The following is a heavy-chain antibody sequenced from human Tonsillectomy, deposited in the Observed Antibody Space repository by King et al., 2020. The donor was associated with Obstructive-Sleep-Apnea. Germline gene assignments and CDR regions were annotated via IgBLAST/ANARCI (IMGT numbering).Heavy chain of an antibody. D-gene: IGHD6-13*01. CDR2: INTNTGNP. CDR3: ASAPSAGRVPNRGGHWFDP. J-gene: IGHJ5*02. CDR1: GYTFTSYA. V-gene: IGHV7-4-1*02. Sequence: QLVQSGSELKKPGASVKVSCKASGYTFTSYAMNWVRQAPGQGLEWMGWINTNTGNPTYAQGFTGRFVFSLDTSVSTAYLQISSLKAEDTAVYYCASAPSAGRVPNRGGHWFDPWGQGTLVTVPS.